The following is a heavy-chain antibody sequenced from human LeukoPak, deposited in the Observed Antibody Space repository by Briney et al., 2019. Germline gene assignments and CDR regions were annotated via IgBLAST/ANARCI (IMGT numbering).Heavy chain of an antibody. D-gene: IGHD3-22*01. CDR2: ISYDGNNK. Sequence: GGSLRLSCAASGFAFSNYWMHWVRQAPGKGLDWVAVISYDGNNKYYADSVEGRFTISRDNSKNTLYLQMNSLRTEDTAVYYCARDSVKVPSSGPADYWGLGTLVTVSS. V-gene: IGHV3-30*03. CDR1: GFAFSNYW. CDR3: ARDSVKVPSSGPADY. J-gene: IGHJ4*02.